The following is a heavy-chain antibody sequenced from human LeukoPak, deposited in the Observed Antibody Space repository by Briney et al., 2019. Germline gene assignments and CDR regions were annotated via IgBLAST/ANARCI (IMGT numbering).Heavy chain of an antibody. CDR1: GGSISSSSYY. D-gene: IGHD3-22*01. CDR3: ARQSGYYYGDFDY. J-gene: IGHJ4*02. V-gene: IGHV4-39*01. CDR2: IYYSGST. Sequence: SETLSLTCTVSGGSISSSSYYWGWIRQPPGQGLEWIGTIYYSGSTYYNPSLKSRVTISVDTSKNQFSLKLSSVTAADTAVYYCARQSGYYYGDFDYWGQGTLVTVSS.